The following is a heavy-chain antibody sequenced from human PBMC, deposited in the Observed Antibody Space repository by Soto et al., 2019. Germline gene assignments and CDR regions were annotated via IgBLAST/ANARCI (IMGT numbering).Heavy chain of an antibody. J-gene: IGHJ6*02. CDR1: GYTFTSYG. Sequence: GASVKVSCKASGYTFTSYGISWVRQAPGQGLEWMGWISAYNGNTNYAQKLQGRVTMTTDTSTSTAYMELRSLRSDDTAVYYCARVIGYSYGFRYYYYVMDVCGQGTTVTVYS. V-gene: IGHV1-18*01. CDR2: ISAYNGNT. D-gene: IGHD5-18*01. CDR3: ARVIGYSYGFRYYYYVMDV.